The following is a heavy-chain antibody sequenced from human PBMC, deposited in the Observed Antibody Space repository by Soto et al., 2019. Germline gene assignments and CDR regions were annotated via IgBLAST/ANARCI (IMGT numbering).Heavy chain of an antibody. V-gene: IGHV1-2*04. CDR3: ARGHIAAAGTTFDY. CDR1: GYTFTGYY. Sequence: GASVKVSCKASGYTFTGYYRHWVRQAPGQGLEWMGWINPNSGGTNYAQKFQGWVTMTRDTSISTAYMELSRLRSDDTAVYYCARGHIAAAGTTFDYWGQGTLVTVSS. J-gene: IGHJ4*02. D-gene: IGHD6-13*01. CDR2: INPNSGGT.